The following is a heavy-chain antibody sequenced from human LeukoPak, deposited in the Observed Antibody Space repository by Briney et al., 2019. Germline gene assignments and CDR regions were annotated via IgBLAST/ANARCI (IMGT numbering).Heavy chain of an antibody. Sequence: PSETLSLTCAVYGGSFRGSYWNWIRQPPGKGLEWIGEINHSGSTNYNPSLKSRITISIDTSKNQFSLKLSSVTAADTAVYHCARHYNLAFDYWGQGTLVTVSS. D-gene: IGHD3-10*01. V-gene: IGHV4-34*01. J-gene: IGHJ4*02. CDR3: ARHYNLAFDY. CDR1: GGSFRGSY. CDR2: INHSGST.